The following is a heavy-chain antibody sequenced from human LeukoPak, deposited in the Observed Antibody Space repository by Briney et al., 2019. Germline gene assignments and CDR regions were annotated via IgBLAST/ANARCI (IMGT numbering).Heavy chain of an antibody. Sequence: SGPTLVNPTQTLTLTCTFSGFSLSTSGVGVGWIRQTPGKALGWLALIYWDDDKRYSPSLKSRLTITKDTSKNQVVLTVTNMDPVDTATFYCAHRRALSGYWNYGDFDYWGPGTLVTVSS. D-gene: IGHD1-7*01. CDR3: AHRRALSGYWNYGDFDY. CDR1: GFSLSTSGVG. V-gene: IGHV2-5*02. J-gene: IGHJ4*01. CDR2: IYWDDDK.